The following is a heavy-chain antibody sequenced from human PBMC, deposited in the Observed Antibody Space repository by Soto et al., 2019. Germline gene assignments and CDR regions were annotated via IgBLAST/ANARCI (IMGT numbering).Heavy chain of an antibody. V-gene: IGHV3-11*05. J-gene: IGHJ4*02. CDR1: GFTFSDYY. CDR2: ISSSSSYT. D-gene: IGHD4-17*01. CDR3: ARDVDADFRTDFDY. Sequence: PGGSLRLSCAASGFTFSDYYMSWIRQAPGKGLEWVSYISSSSSYTNYADSVKGRFTISRDNAKNSLYLQMNSLRAEDTALYYCARDVDADFRTDFDYWGRGTLVTVSS.